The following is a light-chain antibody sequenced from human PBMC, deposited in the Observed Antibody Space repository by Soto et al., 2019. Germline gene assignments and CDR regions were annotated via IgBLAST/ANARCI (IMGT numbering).Light chain of an antibody. CDR2: GAS. CDR1: QSVSNSY. V-gene: IGKV3-20*01. Sequence: EIVLTQSPGTLSLSPGERATLSCRASQSVSNSYLAWNQQKPGQAPRLLVYGASSRATGIPDRFSGSGSGTDFTLTISRLEPEDFAVYYCQQYGSSRFTFGPGTKV. J-gene: IGKJ3*01. CDR3: QQYGSSRFT.